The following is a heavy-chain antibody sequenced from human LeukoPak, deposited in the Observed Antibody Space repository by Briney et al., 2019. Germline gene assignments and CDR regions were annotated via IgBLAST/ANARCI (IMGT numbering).Heavy chain of an antibody. J-gene: IGHJ4*02. CDR3: ARRMVYCSGGSCSKPWYFDY. CDR2: INHSGST. Sequence: SETLPLTCAVYGGSFSGYYWSWIRQPPGKGLEWIGEINHSGSTNYNPSLKSRVTISVDTSKNQFSLKLSSVTAADTAVYYCARRMVYCSGGSCSKPWYFDYWGQGTLVTVSS. D-gene: IGHD2-15*01. V-gene: IGHV4-34*01. CDR1: GGSFSGYY.